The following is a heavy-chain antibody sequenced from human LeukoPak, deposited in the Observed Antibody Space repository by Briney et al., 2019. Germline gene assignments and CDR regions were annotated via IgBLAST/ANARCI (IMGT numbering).Heavy chain of an antibody. CDR3: ARGPFSHIAARPRPSLFDY. D-gene: IGHD6-6*01. V-gene: IGHV1-8*03. Sequence: EASVKVSCKASGYTFTSYDINWVRQATGQGLEWMGWMNPNSGNTGYAQKFQGRVTITADESTSTAYMELSSLRSEDTAVYYCARGPFSHIAARPRPSLFDYWGQGTLVTVSS. CDR1: GYTFTSYD. CDR2: MNPNSGNT. J-gene: IGHJ4*02.